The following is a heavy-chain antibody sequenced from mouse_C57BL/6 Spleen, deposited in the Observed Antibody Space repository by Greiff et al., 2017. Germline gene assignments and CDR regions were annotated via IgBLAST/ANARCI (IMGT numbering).Heavy chain of an antibody. Sequence: VKLVESGPGLVAPSQSLSITCTVFGFSLTSYAISWVRQPPGKGLEWLGVIWTGGGTNYNSALKSRLSISKDNSKSQVFLKMNSLQTDDTARYYCARNYGSSRNYFDYWGQGTTLTVSS. CDR2: IWTGGGT. CDR3: ARNYGSSRNYFDY. D-gene: IGHD1-1*01. V-gene: IGHV2-9-1*01. CDR1: GFSLTSYA. J-gene: IGHJ2*01.